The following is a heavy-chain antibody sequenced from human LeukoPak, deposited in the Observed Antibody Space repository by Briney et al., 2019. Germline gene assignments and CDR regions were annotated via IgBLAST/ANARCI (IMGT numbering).Heavy chain of an antibody. Sequence: SETLSLTCTVSGGSISSYYWSWIRQPPGKGLEWIGYIYYSGSTNYNPSLKSRVTISVDTSKNQFSLKLSSVTAADTAVYYCVKQQLDWGNFDYWGQGTLVTVSS. CDR1: GGSISSYY. D-gene: IGHD6-13*01. V-gene: IGHV4-59*08. CDR2: IYYSGST. J-gene: IGHJ4*02. CDR3: VKQQLDWGNFDY.